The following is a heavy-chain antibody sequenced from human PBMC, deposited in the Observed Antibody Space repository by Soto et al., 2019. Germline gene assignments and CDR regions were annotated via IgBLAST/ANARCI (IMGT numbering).Heavy chain of an antibody. D-gene: IGHD4-17*01. V-gene: IGHV3-21*01. CDR2: ISSSSSYI. J-gene: IGHJ4*02. CDR1: GFTFSSYS. CDR3: ARIMTTVTAQQGWVLDY. Sequence: EVQLVESGGGLVKPGGSLRLSCAASGFTFSSYSMNWVRQAPGKGLEWVSSISSSSSYIYYADSVKGRFTISRDNAKNSLYLQMNSLRAEDTAVYYCARIMTTVTAQQGWVLDYWGQGTLVTVSS.